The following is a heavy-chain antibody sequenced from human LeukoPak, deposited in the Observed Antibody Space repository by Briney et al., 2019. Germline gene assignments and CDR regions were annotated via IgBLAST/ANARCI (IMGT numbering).Heavy chain of an antibody. V-gene: IGHV3-74*01. D-gene: IGHD3-22*01. CDR3: ARPRGYDTRDFDH. CDR2: IRTDGNNA. J-gene: IGHJ4*02. Sequence: GGSLRLSCAASGFTFSSYWMHWVRQAPGKGLVWVSHIRTDGNNAIYADSVKGRFTISRDNARNTLYLQMNGLRAEDTAVYYCARPRGYDTRDFDHWGQGTLVSVSS. CDR1: GFTFSSYW.